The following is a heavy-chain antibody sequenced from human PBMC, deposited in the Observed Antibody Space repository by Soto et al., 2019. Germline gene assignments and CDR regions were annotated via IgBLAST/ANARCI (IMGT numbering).Heavy chain of an antibody. J-gene: IGHJ4*02. D-gene: IGHD3-10*01. CDR3: ARDFGSGSYPEYYFDY. Sequence: LRLSCAASGFTFSSYAMHWVRQAPGKGLEWVAVISYDGSNKYYADSVKGRFTISRDNSKNTLYLQMNSLRAEDTAVYYCARDFGSGSYPEYYFDYWGQGTLVTVSS. V-gene: IGHV3-30-3*01. CDR2: ISYDGSNK. CDR1: GFTFSSYA.